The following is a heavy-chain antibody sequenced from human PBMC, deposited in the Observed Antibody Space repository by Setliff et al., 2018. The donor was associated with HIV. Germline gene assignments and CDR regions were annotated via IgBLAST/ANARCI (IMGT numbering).Heavy chain of an antibody. J-gene: IGHJ3*02. CDR2: IIPILDVP. Sequence: SVKVSCKAARGTFNNYALSWVRQAPGQGLEWMGGIIPILDVPHYAQKFQGRVTISADKVTNTAYMELTTLRSEDTAMYYCAKFRLQFLERCNDAFDIWGPGTMFTVSS. D-gene: IGHD3-3*01. V-gene: IGHV1-69*10. CDR3: AKFRLQFLERCNDAFDI. CDR1: RGTFNNYA.